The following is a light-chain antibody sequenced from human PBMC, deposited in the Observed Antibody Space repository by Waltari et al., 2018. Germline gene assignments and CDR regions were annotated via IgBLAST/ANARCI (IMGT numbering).Light chain of an antibody. Sequence: EIVLTQSPATLSLSPGETATLSCRASQSIRTYLGWYQQKPGQAPRLLLFDASSRAIGIPARFRGTGSGTDFTLTVSDLEPEDFGIYYCQQRSIWPYTFGQGTRLEIK. V-gene: IGKV3-11*01. CDR2: DAS. CDR3: QQRSIWPYT. CDR1: QSIRTY. J-gene: IGKJ2*01.